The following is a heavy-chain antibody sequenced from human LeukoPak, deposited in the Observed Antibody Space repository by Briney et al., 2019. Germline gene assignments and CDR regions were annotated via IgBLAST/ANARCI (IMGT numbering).Heavy chain of an antibody. D-gene: IGHD6-19*01. J-gene: IGHJ6*03. CDR3: ARVPLSGWSLYYYYYMDV. V-gene: IGHV4-59*01. CDR1: GGSISSYY. Sequence: SETLSLTCTVSGGSISSYYWSWIRQPPGKGLEWIGYIYYSGSTNYNPSLKSRVTISVDTSKNQFSLKLSSVTAADTAVYYCARVPLSGWSLYYYYYMDVWGKGTTVTISS. CDR2: IYYSGST.